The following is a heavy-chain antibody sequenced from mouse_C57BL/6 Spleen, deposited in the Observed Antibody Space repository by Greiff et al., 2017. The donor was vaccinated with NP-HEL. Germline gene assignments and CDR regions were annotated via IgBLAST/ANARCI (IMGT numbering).Heavy chain of an antibody. J-gene: IGHJ4*01. CDR2: IYPGSGNT. CDR1: GYTFTDYY. V-gene: IGHV1-76*01. CDR3: ARRNYYGSSYEGAMDY. D-gene: IGHD1-1*01. Sequence: QVQLKQSGAELVRPGASVKLSCKASGYTFTDYYINWVKQRPGQGLEWIARIYPGSGNTYYNEKFKGKATLTAEKSSSTAYMQLSSLTSEDSAVYFCARRNYYGSSYEGAMDYWGQGTSVTVSS.